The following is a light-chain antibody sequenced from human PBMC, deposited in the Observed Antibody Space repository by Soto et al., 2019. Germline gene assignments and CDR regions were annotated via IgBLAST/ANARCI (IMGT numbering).Light chain of an antibody. Sequence: DIQMTQSPSSLSASVGDRVTITCRASQSIRNYLDWYQHKPGKAPKLLIYATYNLQSEVPSRFSGSGSGTDFTITTTSVPHEDFATYSCHQSYSPPYTFGQGTNVEI. CDR1: QSIRNY. J-gene: IGKJ2*01. CDR2: ATY. V-gene: IGKV1-39*01. CDR3: HQSYSPPYT.